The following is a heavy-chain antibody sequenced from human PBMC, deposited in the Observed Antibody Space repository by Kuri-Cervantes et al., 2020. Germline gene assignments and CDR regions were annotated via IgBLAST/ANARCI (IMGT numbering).Heavy chain of an antibody. Sequence: GGSLRLSCAASGSTFSGSAMHWVRQASGKGLEWVGRIRSKANSYATAYAASVKGRFTISRDDSKNTAYLQMNSLKTEDTAVYYCTRRTGLELDYWGQGTLVTVSS. D-gene: IGHD1-1*01. V-gene: IGHV3-73*01. CDR3: TRRTGLELDY. CDR2: IRSKANSYAT. CDR1: GSTFSGSA. J-gene: IGHJ4*02.